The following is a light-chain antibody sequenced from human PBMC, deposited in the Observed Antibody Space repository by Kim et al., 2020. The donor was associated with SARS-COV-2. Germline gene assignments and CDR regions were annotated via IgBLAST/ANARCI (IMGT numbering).Light chain of an antibody. CDR1: SSNIGNNY. CDR3: GTWDSSLSAAV. CDR2: DND. V-gene: IGLV1-51*01. J-gene: IGLJ2*01. Sequence: QSVLTQPPSVSAAPGQEVTISCSGSSSNIGNNYVSWYQQLPGTAPKLLIYDNDKRPSGIPDRFSGSKSGTSATLGITGIQPGDEADYYCGTWDSSLSAAVFGGGTQLTVL.